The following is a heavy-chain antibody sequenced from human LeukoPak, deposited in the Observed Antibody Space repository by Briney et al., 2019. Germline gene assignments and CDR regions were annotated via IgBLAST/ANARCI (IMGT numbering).Heavy chain of an antibody. Sequence: SGPLSLTCGVSGGSISNTNWWSRVRPRPGQGLEWIVEISLTGLTNYNPSLESRVSVSLDKSKNQLSLNLTSVTAADTAVYYCSRENGAFSPFGYWGQGTLVTVPS. CDR2: ISLTGLT. D-gene: IGHD2-8*01. J-gene: IGHJ4*02. V-gene: IGHV4-4*02. CDR1: GGSISNTNW. CDR3: SRENGAFSPFGY.